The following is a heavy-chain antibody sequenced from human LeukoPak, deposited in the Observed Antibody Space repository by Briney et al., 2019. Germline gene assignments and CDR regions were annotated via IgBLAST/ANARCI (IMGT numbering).Heavy chain of an antibody. D-gene: IGHD2-2*02. Sequence: SQTLSLTCTVSGGSISSGSYYWGWLRQPAGTGLEWVGRIYTSGSTNYNPSLKSRVTISVDTSKKQFSLKLSSVSAADTAVYYCARGYCSSTSCYNYFDYGGQGTLVTVS. CDR3: ARGYCSSTSCYNYFDY. CDR1: GGSISSGSYY. V-gene: IGHV4-61*02. CDR2: IYTSGST. J-gene: IGHJ4*02.